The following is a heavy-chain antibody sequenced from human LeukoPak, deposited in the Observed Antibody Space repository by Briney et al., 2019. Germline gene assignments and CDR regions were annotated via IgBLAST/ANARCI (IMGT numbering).Heavy chain of an antibody. CDR1: GFTFGDYA. D-gene: IGHD6-13*01. J-gene: IGHJ6*02. V-gene: IGHV3-9*01. CDR3: ARVGLFSSRDGMDV. Sequence: PGGSLRLSCAASGFTFGDYAMHWVRQAPGKGLEWVSGISWNSGYIGYADSVKGRFTISRDNAKNTLYLQMNSLRAEDTAVYYCARVGLFSSRDGMDVWGQGTTVTVSS. CDR2: ISWNSGYI.